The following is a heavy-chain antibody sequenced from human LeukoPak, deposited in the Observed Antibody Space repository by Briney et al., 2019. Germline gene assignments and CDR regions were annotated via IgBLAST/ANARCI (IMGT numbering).Heavy chain of an antibody. Sequence: ASVKVSCKASGYTFTGYYMHWVRQAPGQGLEWMGIINPSGGSTSYAQKFQGRVTMTRNTSIKTAYMELSSLRSEDMAVYYCARGFRDSSGRKPDYWGQGTLVTVSS. CDR1: GYTFTGYY. V-gene: IGHV1-46*01. CDR3: ARGFRDSSGRKPDY. D-gene: IGHD3-22*01. J-gene: IGHJ4*02. CDR2: INPSGGST.